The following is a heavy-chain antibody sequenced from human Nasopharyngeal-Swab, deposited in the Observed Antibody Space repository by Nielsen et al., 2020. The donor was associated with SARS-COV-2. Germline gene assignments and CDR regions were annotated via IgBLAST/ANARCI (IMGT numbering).Heavy chain of an antibody. Sequence: GGSLRLSCAASGFTFDDYAMHWVRQAPGKGLEWVSGISWNSGSIGYADSVKGRFTISRDNAKNSLYLQMNSLRAEDTALYYFAKGARFGDLLPDYFDYWGQGTLVTVSS. CDR3: AKGARFGDLLPDYFDY. CDR1: GFTFDDYA. D-gene: IGHD3-10*01. CDR2: ISWNSGSI. J-gene: IGHJ4*02. V-gene: IGHV3-9*01.